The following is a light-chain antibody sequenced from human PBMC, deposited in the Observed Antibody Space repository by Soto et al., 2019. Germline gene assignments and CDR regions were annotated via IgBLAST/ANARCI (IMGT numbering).Light chain of an antibody. CDR1: QSINIY. Sequence: DIQMTQSQSSLYTSVGDRVTITCRASQSINIYLNWYRQKTGKVPELLIYSAFNLQSGIPSRFSGSGSGTDFTLTIISLQPQDFATYYCKQSFSTPTFGRGTRLHIK. CDR3: KQSFSTPT. V-gene: IGKV1-39*01. J-gene: IGKJ5*01. CDR2: SAF.